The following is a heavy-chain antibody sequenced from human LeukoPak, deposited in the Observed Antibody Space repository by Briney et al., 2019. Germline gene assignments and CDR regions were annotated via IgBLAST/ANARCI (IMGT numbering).Heavy chain of an antibody. V-gene: IGHV4-39*01. D-gene: IGHD5-18*01. CDR3: ARQYGYSYRYFILGY. Sequence: SETLSLTCTVSGGSISSSSYYWGWIRQPPGKGLEWIGSIYYSGSTYYNPSLKSRVTISVDTSKNQFSLKLSSVTAADTAVYYCARQYGYSYRYFILGYWGHGTLVTVSS. CDR2: IYYSGST. CDR1: GGSISSSSYY. J-gene: IGHJ4*01.